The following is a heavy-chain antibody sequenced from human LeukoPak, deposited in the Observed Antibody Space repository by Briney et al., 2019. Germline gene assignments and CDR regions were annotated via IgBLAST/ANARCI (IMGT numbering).Heavy chain of an antibody. CDR2: FDPGNGEM. CDR3: ATGTHYDLLPY. Sequence: ASVKVSCKVSGYSLTELSMHWVRQAPGKGLEWMGGFDPGNGEMIYEQKFQGRVTMTEDTSTDTAYMELSSLRSGDTALYYCATGTHYDLLPYWGQGSLVAVSS. V-gene: IGHV1-24*01. D-gene: IGHD3-9*01. J-gene: IGHJ4*02. CDR1: GYSLTELS.